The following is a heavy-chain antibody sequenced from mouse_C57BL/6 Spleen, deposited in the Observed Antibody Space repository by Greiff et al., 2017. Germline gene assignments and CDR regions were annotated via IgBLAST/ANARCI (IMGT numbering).Heavy chain of an antibody. CDR2: IYPGSGST. Sequence: QVQLQQPGAELVKPGASVKMSCKASGYTFTSYWITWVKQRPGQGLEWIGDIYPGSGSTNYNEKFKSKATLTVDTSSSTAYMQLSSLTSEDSAVYYCARSNPYDYGEGLAMDYWGQGTSVTVSS. D-gene: IGHD2-4*01. V-gene: IGHV1-55*01. CDR3: ARSNPYDYGEGLAMDY. J-gene: IGHJ4*01. CDR1: GYTFTSYW.